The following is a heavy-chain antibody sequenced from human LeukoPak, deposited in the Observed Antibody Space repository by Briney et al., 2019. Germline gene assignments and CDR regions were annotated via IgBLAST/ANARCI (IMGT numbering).Heavy chain of an antibody. Sequence: KSSQTLSLTCTVSGGSISSGGYYWSWIRQHPGKGLEWIGYIYYSGSTYYNPSLKSRVTISVDTSKNQFSLKLSSVTAADTAVYYCARVSLPRVLLAPTPWGFDPWGQGTLVTVSS. V-gene: IGHV4-31*03. J-gene: IGHJ5*02. CDR1: GGSISSGGYY. CDR3: ARVSLPRVLLAPTPWGFDP. D-gene: IGHD1-26*01. CDR2: IYYSGST.